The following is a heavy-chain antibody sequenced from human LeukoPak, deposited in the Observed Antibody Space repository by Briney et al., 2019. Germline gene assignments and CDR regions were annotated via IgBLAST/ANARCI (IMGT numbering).Heavy chain of an antibody. D-gene: IGHD4-17*01. V-gene: IGHV3-33*01. CDR3: ARAVTTDY. CDR2: IWYDGSNK. CDR1: GFTFSNYG. Sequence: GGSLRLSCAASGFTFSNYGMHWVRQAPGKGLEWVAVIWYDGSNKYYADSVKGRFTISRDNAKNSLYLQMNSLRAEDTAVYYCARAVTTDYWGQGTLVTVSS. J-gene: IGHJ4*02.